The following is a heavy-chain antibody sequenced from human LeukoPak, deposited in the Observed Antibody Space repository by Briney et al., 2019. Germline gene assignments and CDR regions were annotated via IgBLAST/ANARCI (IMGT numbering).Heavy chain of an antibody. D-gene: IGHD3-9*01. CDR2: IYYSGST. CDR3: AAALTGYFNIYYYYGMDV. J-gene: IGHJ6*02. V-gene: IGHV4-31*03. Sequence: SETLSLTCTVSGGSISSGGYHWSWIRQHPGKGLEWIGYIYYSGSTYYNPSLKSRVTISVDTSKNQFSLKLSSVTAADTAVYYCAAALTGYFNIYYYYGMDVWGQGTTVTVSS. CDR1: GGSISSGGYH.